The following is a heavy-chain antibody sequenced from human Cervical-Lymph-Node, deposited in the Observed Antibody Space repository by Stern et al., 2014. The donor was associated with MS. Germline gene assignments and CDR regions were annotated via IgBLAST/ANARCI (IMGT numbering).Heavy chain of an antibody. CDR2: IYWDDDR. D-gene: IGHD6-6*01. V-gene: IGHV2-5*02. Sequence: QVTLRESGLTLVKPTQTLTLTCTFSGFSLTTGGVGGGWIRQPPGKALEWLALIYWDDDRRYSPSLTSRLTIAKDTSKNQVVLTMTNMDPVDTGTYYCAHIKALSTFDIWGQGTTVTVSS. CDR3: AHIKALSTFDI. J-gene: IGHJ3*02. CDR1: GFSLTTGGVG.